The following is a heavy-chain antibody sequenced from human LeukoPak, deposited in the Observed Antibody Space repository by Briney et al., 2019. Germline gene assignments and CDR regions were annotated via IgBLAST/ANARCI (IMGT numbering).Heavy chain of an antibody. CDR2: IPYDGSNK. D-gene: IGHD4-17*01. J-gene: IGHJ4*02. CDR3: ANRGDYAGR. Sequence: HPGRSLRLSCAASGFTFSSYGMHWVRQAPGKGLEWVAVIPYDGSNKYYADSVKGRFTISRDNSKNTLYLQMNSLRAEDTAVYYCANRGDYAGRWGQGTLVTVSS. V-gene: IGHV3-30*18. CDR1: GFTFSSYG.